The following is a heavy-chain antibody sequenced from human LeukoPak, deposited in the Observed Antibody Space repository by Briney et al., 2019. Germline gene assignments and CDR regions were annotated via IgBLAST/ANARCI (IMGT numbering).Heavy chain of an antibody. CDR1: GFTFSSYE. J-gene: IGHJ6*02. CDR3: AREATVTNDYGMDV. V-gene: IGHV3-21*01. CDR2: ISSSSSYI. Sequence: GGSLRLSCAASGFTFSSYEMNWVRQAPGKGLEWVSSISSSSSYIYYADSVKGRFTISRDNAKNSLYLQMNSLRAEDTAVYYCAREATVTNDYGMDVWGQGTTVTVSS. D-gene: IGHD4-17*01.